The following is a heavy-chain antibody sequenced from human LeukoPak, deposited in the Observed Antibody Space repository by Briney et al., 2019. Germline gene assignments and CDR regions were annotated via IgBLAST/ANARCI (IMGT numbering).Heavy chain of an antibody. CDR2: ISGSGGST. Sequence: GGSLRLSCAASGFTFSSYGMSWVRQAPGKGLEWVSAISGSGGSTYYADSVKGRFTISRDNSKNTLYLQMNSLRVEDTAIYYCAKATIEQWLVKVDSFDSWGQGSLVTISS. V-gene: IGHV3-23*01. CDR1: GFTFSSYG. J-gene: IGHJ4*02. CDR3: AKATIEQWLVKVDSFDS. D-gene: IGHD6-19*01.